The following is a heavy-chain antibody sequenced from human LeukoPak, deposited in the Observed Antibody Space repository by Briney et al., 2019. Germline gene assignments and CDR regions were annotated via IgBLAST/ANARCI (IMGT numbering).Heavy chain of an antibody. Sequence: PGGSLRLSCAASGFTFSSYAMSWVRQVPGKAPEWVSGISGSGGSTYSADSVKGRFTMSRDNSKNTLYLQMNTLRAEDTAVYYCARSIYASGSFYTFDIWGQGTKVTVSS. V-gene: IGHV3-23*01. D-gene: IGHD3-10*01. J-gene: IGHJ3*02. CDR2: ISGSGGST. CDR3: ARSIYASGSFYTFDI. CDR1: GFTFSSYA.